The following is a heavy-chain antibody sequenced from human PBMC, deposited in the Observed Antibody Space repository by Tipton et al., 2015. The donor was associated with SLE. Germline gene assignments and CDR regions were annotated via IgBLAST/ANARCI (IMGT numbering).Heavy chain of an antibody. CDR1: GFTFSTYA. D-gene: IGHD5-24*01. Sequence: SLRLSCAASGFTFSTYAMHWVRQAPGKGLEWVAVIWFDGSNPEYADSVKGRFTISRDNSKNTLFLQMHSLRAEDTALYYCVKDKGDGYPGPDDAFDIWGQGTMVIISS. J-gene: IGHJ3*02. CDR3: VKDKGDGYPGPDDAFDI. V-gene: IGHV3-30*04. CDR2: IWFDGSNP.